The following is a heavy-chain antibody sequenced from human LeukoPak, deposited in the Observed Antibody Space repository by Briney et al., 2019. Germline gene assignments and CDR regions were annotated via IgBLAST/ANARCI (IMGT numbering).Heavy chain of an antibody. J-gene: IGHJ4*02. CDR2: ISGSSITK. D-gene: IGHD5-24*01. CDR1: GFTFTDYS. Sequence: PGGSLRLSCAASGFTFTDYSMNWVRQAPGKGLEWVSYISGSSITKYYADSVGGRFTISRDNSRNTLFLQMNSLRAEDRAVYYCVRLQGVVDYWGQGTQVTVSS. V-gene: IGHV3-48*01. CDR3: VRLQGVVDY.